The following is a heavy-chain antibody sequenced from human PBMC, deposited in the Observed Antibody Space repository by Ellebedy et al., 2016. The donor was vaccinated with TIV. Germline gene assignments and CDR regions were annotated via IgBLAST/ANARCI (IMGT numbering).Heavy chain of an antibody. CDR2: LTWNSGNI. J-gene: IGHJ4*02. D-gene: IGHD3-10*01. V-gene: IGHV3-9*01. CDR1: GFPVEDYA. Sequence: SLKISCAASGFPVEDYAMHWVRQSPGKGLEWVSGLTWNSGNIAYADSVRGRFTISRDNTKKSLYLQMNTLTAEDTALYYCAKDLYASADYYEIDFWGQGTLVTVSS. CDR3: AKDLYASADYYEIDF.